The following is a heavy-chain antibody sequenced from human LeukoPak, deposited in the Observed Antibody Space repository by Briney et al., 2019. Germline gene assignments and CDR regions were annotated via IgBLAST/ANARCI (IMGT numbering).Heavy chain of an antibody. D-gene: IGHD3-16*01. CDR3: ASSQITLGDFDY. CDR1: GGSISSGGYS. J-gene: IGHJ4*02. V-gene: IGHV4-30-2*01. Sequence: SQTLSLTCAVSGGSISSGGYSWSWIRQPPGKGLEWIGYIYHSGSTYYNPSLKSRVTISVDRSKNQFSLKLSSVTAADTAVYYCASSQITLGDFDYWGQGTLVTVSS. CDR2: IYHSGST.